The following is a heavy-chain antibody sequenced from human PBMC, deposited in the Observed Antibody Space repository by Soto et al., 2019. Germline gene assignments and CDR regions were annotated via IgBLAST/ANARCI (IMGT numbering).Heavy chain of an antibody. CDR3: ARGPN. CDR1: GFTFSGRW. J-gene: IGHJ4*02. CDR2: IKEDGSEK. V-gene: IGHV3-7*05. Sequence: GGSLRLSCAASGFTFSGRWISWVRQAPGKGPEWVANIKEDGSEKYYVDSVKGRFTISRDNVKNSLYLQMNSLRAEDTAVYYCARGPNWGQGTLVTVSS.